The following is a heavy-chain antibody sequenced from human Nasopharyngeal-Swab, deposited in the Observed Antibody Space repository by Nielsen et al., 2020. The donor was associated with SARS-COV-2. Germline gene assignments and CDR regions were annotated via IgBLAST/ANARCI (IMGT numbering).Heavy chain of an antibody. CDR1: GFTSSSYS. Sequence: GESLKISCAASGFTSSSYSMNWVRQAPGKGLEWVSSISSSSSYIYYADSVKGRFTISRDNAKNSLYLQMNSLRAEDTAVYYCARVAWDIVVVVAAGAPDYWGQGTLVTVSS. V-gene: IGHV3-21*04. D-gene: IGHD2-15*01. CDR3: ARVAWDIVVVVAAGAPDY. CDR2: ISSSSSYI. J-gene: IGHJ4*02.